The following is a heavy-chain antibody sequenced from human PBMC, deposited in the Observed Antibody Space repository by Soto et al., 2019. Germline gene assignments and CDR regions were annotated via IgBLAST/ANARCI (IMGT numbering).Heavy chain of an antibody. Sequence: SLRLSCAPSRFTFANFALHCIRQAAGEGMEWVACISSDGTSTFYADSVKGRFSISRDNFNDTSFLQTNTLRPEDTSVYYCATDPTPFAGSWTVYYGLDVWGQGTTVTVSS. J-gene: IGHJ6*02. CDR2: ISSDGTST. V-gene: IGHV3-30-3*01. CDR3: ATDPTPFAGSWTVYYGLDV. CDR1: RFTFANFA. D-gene: IGHD6-6*01.